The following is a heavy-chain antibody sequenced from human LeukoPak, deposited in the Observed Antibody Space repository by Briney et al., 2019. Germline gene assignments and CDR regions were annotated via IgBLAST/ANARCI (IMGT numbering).Heavy chain of an antibody. J-gene: IGHJ6*02. D-gene: IGHD2-2*01. Sequence: SVKVSCKASGYTFTSYGISWVRQAPGQGLEWMGGISPMFGTANYAQKFQGRVTITADESTSTAYMELSSLRSEDTAVYYCARVLFGYCSSTSCYDYYYYGMDVWGQGTTVTVSS. V-gene: IGHV1-69*13. CDR2: ISPMFGTA. CDR3: ARVLFGYCSSTSCYDYYYYGMDV. CDR1: GYTFTSYG.